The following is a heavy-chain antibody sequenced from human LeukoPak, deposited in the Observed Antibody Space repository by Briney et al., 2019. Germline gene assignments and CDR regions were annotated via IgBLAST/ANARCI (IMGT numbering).Heavy chain of an antibody. V-gene: IGHV3-43*01. Sequence: GGSLRLSCAASGFTFDDYTMHWLRQAPGKGLEGVSLISWDCFTTYYAHSVKGRFPISRDSSKNSLFLQMNSLRTEDTALYYCARDKTGTVIDYWGQGTVVTVSS. CDR3: ARDKTGTVIDY. J-gene: IGHJ4*02. CDR1: GFTFDDYT. D-gene: IGHD1-7*01. CDR2: ISWDCFTT.